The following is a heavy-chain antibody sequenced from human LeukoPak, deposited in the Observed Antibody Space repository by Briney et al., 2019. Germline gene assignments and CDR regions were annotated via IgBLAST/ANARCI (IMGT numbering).Heavy chain of an antibody. D-gene: IGHD3-3*01. J-gene: IGHJ4*02. CDR2: ISSSSSAI. CDR3: SRERAVLRLVN. CDR1: GFTFSNYV. V-gene: IGHV3-48*01. Sequence: GGSLRLSCVASGFTFSNYVMNGVRQAPGKGLKWVSSISSSSSAIYYADSVKGRFSISRDNVKNSLYLEMDSLRARKPAGYYFSRERAVLRLVNWGQGTLVTVSS.